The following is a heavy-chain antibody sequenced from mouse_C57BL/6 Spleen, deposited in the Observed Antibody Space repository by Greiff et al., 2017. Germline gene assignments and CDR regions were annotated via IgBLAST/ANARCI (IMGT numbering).Heavy chain of an antibody. V-gene: IGHV1-80*01. Sequence: QVQLQQSGAELVKPGASVKISCKASGYAFSSYWMNWVKQRPGKGLEWIGQIYPGDGDTNYNGKFKGKATLTADKSSSTAYMQLSSLTSEDSAVYFCARSELGRYYYAMDYWGQGTSVTVSS. CDR1: GYAFSSYW. CDR3: ARSELGRYYYAMDY. D-gene: IGHD4-1*01. CDR2: IYPGDGDT. J-gene: IGHJ4*01.